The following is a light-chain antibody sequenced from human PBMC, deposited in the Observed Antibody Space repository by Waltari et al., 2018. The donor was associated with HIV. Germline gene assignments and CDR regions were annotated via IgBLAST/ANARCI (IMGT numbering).Light chain of an antibody. V-gene: IGLV2-11*01. CDR1: STYVDTF. J-gene: IGLJ1*01. CDR2: DFN. Sequence: QSALTQPHSVSGSPGQSLTISCTGTSTYVDTFVSWYQQHPGKAPKVIIFDFNKRPSGVPDRFSGSKSGNTASLTISGLQAEDEADYYCCSHAGNFIFVFGTGTKVTVL. CDR3: CSHAGNFIFV.